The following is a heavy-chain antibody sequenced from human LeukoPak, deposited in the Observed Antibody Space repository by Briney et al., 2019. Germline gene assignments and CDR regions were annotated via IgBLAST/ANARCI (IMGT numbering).Heavy chain of an antibody. J-gene: IGHJ4*02. CDR3: AKDLGY. CDR2: ISYDGSNK. V-gene: IGHV3-30*18. Sequence: GRSLRLSCAASGFTFSSYGMHWVRQAPGKGLEWVAVISYDGSNKYYADSVKGRFTISRDNSKNTLYLQMNSLRAEDTAVYYCAKDLGYWGQGTLVTVSS. CDR1: GFTFSSYG.